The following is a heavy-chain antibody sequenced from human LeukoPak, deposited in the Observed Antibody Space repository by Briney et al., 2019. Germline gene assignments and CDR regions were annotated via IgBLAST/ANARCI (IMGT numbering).Heavy chain of an antibody. CDR3: ARDAGRGYYDSSGYCYAFDY. Sequence: GGSLRLSCAASGFTFSSYSMNWVRQAPGKGLEWVSSISSSSSYINYADSVKGRFTISRDNAKNSLYLQMNSLRAEDTAVYYCARDAGRGYYDSSGYCYAFDYWGQGTLVTASS. V-gene: IGHV3-21*01. J-gene: IGHJ4*02. CDR2: ISSSSSYI. CDR1: GFTFSSYS. D-gene: IGHD3-22*01.